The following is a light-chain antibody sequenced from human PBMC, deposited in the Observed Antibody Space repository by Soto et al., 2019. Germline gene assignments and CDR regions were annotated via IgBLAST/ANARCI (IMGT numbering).Light chain of an antibody. CDR1: QGISRW. CDR3: QQLDSFPLT. J-gene: IGKJ5*01. V-gene: IGKV1-12*01. Sequence: DIQMTQSPSSVSASVGDRVTITCRASQGISRWLAWYQKKPGRAPELLISAASTLQSGVPLRFSGSGSGTDFTLVISSLQPEDVATYYCQQLDSFPLTFGQGTRLEIK. CDR2: AAS.